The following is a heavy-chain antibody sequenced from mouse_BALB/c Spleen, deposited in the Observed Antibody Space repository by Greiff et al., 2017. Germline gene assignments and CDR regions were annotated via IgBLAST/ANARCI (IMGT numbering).Heavy chain of an antibody. CDR1: GYTFTSYT. D-gene: IGHD1-1*01. CDR3: ASPGFGSSQFAY. Sequence: QVQLQQSAAELARPGASVKMSCKASGYTFTSYTMHWVKQRPGQGLEWIGYINPSSGYTEYNQKFKDKTTLTADKSSSTAYMQLSSLTSEDSAVYYCASPGFGSSQFAYWGQGTLVTVSA. CDR2: INPSSGYT. V-gene: IGHV1-4*02. J-gene: IGHJ3*01.